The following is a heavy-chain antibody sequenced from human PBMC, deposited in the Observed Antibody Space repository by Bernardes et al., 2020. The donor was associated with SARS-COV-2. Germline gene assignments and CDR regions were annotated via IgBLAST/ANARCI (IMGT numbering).Heavy chain of an antibody. CDR2: TSGSGDTT. CDR3: AKDKTVTKFAFDI. J-gene: IGHJ3*02. Sequence: GGSLRLSFAASGFTFSRYAMNWFRKAPGKGLEWVSGTSGSGDTTYHADSVKGRFTISRDNSKNTLYLQMNSLRAEDTALYYCAKDKTVTKFAFDIWGQGTMVTVSS. D-gene: IGHD4-17*01. CDR1: GFTFSRYA. V-gene: IGHV3-23*01.